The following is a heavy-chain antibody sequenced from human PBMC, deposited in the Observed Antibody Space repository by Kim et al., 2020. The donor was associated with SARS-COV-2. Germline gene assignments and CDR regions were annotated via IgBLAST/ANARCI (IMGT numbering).Heavy chain of an antibody. D-gene: IGHD5-12*01. J-gene: IGHJ3*02. V-gene: IGHV7-4-1*02. CDR1: GYTFTSYA. Sequence: ASVKVSCKASGYTFTSYAMNWVRQAPGQGLEWMGWINTNTGNPTYAQGFTGRFVFSLDTSVSTAYLQISSLKAEDTAVYYCARDLWLRPPNDAFDIWGQGTMVTVSS. CDR3: ARDLWLRPPNDAFDI. CDR2: INTNTGNP.